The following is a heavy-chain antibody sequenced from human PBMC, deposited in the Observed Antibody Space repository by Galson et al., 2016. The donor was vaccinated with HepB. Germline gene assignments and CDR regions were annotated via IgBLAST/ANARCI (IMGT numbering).Heavy chain of an antibody. CDR3: ARGGVGRYNAMDV. V-gene: IGHV4-34*01. CDR1: DESFSGYY. D-gene: IGHD3-10*01. CDR2: INHSGST. J-gene: IGHJ6*02. Sequence: ETLSLTCAVYDESFSGYYWSWIRQPPGKGLEWIGDINHSGSTNYNPSLKSRVTVSADTSKNQVSLKLTSVTAADTAAYYCARGGVGRYNAMDVWGQGTTVIVAS.